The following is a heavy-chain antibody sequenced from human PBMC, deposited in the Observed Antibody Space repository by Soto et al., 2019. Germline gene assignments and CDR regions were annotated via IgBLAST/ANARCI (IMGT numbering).Heavy chain of an antibody. J-gene: IGHJ4*02. CDR1: GFTFTRYS. Sequence: PGGSLRLSCAASGFTFTRYSMNGCRQAPGKGLEWCSSISSTTNYIYYADSMKRRFTVSRDNAKNSVYLEMNSLSAEDTAVYYCARESEDLTSNFDYWGQGTLVTVSS. V-gene: IGHV3-21*01. CDR2: ISSTTNYI. CDR3: ARESEDLTSNFDY.